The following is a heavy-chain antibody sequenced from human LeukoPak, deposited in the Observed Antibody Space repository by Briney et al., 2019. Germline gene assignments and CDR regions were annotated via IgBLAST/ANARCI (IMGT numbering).Heavy chain of an antibody. D-gene: IGHD1-1*01. CDR1: GFTFSTYE. J-gene: IGHJ4*02. Sequence: PGGSLRLSCAASGFTFSTYEINWVRQAPGKGLEWVSVIYSGGYTYYADSVKGRFTISRDNSKNTLYLQMNSLRAEDTAVYYCAKTGNPATGDYWGQGTLVTVSS. V-gene: IGHV3-53*01. CDR3: AKTGNPATGDY. CDR2: IYSGGYT.